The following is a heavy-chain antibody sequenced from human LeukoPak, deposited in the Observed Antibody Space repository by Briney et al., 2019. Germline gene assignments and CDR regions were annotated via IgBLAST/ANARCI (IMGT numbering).Heavy chain of an antibody. CDR2: VTGSGAAT. CDR3: ARSTAHAFDI. D-gene: IGHD5-18*01. Sequence: PGGSLRLSCAASGFTFSDYSMNWIRQAPGKGLEWLSFVTGSGAATYYADSVKGRFTISRDNAKNSLYLQMNSLRPEDTAVYYCARSTAHAFDIWGQGTMVTVSS. J-gene: IGHJ3*02. CDR1: GFTFSDYS. V-gene: IGHV3-48*04.